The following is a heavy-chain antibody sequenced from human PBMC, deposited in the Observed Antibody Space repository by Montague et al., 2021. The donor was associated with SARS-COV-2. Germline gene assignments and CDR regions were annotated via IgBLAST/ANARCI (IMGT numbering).Heavy chain of an antibody. CDR1: GFTFSSYW. CDR3: ARDSERVGATDYYYYGMDV. CDR2: IKQDGSEK. V-gene: IGHV3-7*01. J-gene: IGHJ6*02. Sequence: SLRLSCAASGFTFSSYWMSWVRQAPGKGLEWVANIKQDGSEKYYVDSVKGRFTISRDNAKNSLYLQMNSLRAEDTAVYYCARDSERVGATDYYYYGMDVWGQGTTVTVSS. D-gene: IGHD1-26*01.